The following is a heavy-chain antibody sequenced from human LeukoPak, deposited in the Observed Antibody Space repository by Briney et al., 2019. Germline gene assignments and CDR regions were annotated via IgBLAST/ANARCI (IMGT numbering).Heavy chain of an antibody. CDR2: IYYSGST. V-gene: IGHV4-39*07. CDR1: GGSISSSSYY. J-gene: IGHJ3*02. D-gene: IGHD2-2*02. CDR3: ARDRSIPYDAFDI. Sequence: SETLSLTCTVSGGSISSSSYYWGWIRQPPGKGLEWIGSIYYSGSTYYNPSLKSRVTISVDTSKNQFSLKLSSVTAADTAVYYCARDRSIPYDAFDIWGQGTMVTVSS.